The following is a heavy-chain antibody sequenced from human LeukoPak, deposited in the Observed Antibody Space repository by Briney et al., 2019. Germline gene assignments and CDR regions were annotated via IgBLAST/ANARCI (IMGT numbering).Heavy chain of an antibody. Sequence: PGGSLRLSCAASGFTFSSYSMNWVHQAPGKGLEWVSSISSSSSYIYYADSVKGRFTISRDNAKNSLYLQMNSLRAEDTAVYYCARDRGGKIAARVDYWGQGTLVTVSP. D-gene: IGHD6-6*01. CDR3: ARDRGGKIAARVDY. J-gene: IGHJ4*02. CDR2: ISSSSSYI. CDR1: GFTFSSYS. V-gene: IGHV3-21*01.